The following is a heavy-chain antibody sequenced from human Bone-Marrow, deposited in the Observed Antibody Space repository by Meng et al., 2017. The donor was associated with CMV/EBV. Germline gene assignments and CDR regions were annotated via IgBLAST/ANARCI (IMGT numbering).Heavy chain of an antibody. CDR1: GFTFSSYW. CDR2: IKQDGSEK. D-gene: IGHD3-16*01. V-gene: IGHV3-7*01. Sequence: GESLKISCAASGFTFSSYWMSWVRQAPGKGLEWVANIKQDGSEKYYVDSVKGRFTISRDNAKNSLYLQMNSLRAEDTAVYYCARGNIMITFGGEYYLDYWGQGTLGTVSS. J-gene: IGHJ4*02. CDR3: ARGNIMITFGGEYYLDY.